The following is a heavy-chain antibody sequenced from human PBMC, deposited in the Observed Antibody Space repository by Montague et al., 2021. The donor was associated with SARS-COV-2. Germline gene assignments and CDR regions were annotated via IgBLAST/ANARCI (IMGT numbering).Heavy chain of an antibody. CDR3: ATDRTVAPGYGFDP. CDR1: GFPFSSHW. V-gene: IGHV3-74*01. J-gene: IGHJ5*02. CDR2: INTDGTIT. Sequence: SRRLSFAASGFPFSSHWMHWVRQLPGKGLLWVSRINTDGTITNYADSVKGRFTISRDNAKNSMYLQMNSLRVEDTAVYYCATDRTVAPGYGFDPWGQGTLVTVSS. D-gene: IGHD3-9*01.